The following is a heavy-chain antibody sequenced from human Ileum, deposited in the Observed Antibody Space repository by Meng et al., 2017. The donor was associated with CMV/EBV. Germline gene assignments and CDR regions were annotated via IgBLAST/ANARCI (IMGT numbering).Heavy chain of an antibody. Sequence: SETLSLTCTVSGYSISSGYYWGRIRQPPGKGLEWIGSIYHSGSTYYNPSLKSRVTISVDTSKNQFSLKLSSVTAADTAVYYCARVKPAATLTGFDPWGQGTLVTVSS. CDR3: ARVKPAATLTGFDP. CDR2: IYHSGST. D-gene: IGHD2-2*01. CDR1: GYSISSGYY. V-gene: IGHV4-38-2*02. J-gene: IGHJ5*02.